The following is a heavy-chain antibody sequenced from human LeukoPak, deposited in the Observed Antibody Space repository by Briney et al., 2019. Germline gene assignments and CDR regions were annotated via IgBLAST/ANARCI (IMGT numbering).Heavy chain of an antibody. CDR2: TYYRSQLRG. V-gene: IGHV6-1*01. Sequence: SQTLSLTCVISGDSVSNSDYAWNWIRQSPSRGLEWLGRTYYRSQLRGDYARSVMGRISVDPDTSKNHFSLHLRSVTPDDTAIYYSAGGYAFDVWSQGTMVTVSS. CDR1: GDSVSNSDYA. J-gene: IGHJ3*01. CDR3: AGGYAFDV.